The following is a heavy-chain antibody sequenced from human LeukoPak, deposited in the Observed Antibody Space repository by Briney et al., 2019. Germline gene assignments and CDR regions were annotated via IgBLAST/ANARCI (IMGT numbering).Heavy chain of an antibody. V-gene: IGHV3-23*01. CDR2: ISGSAGST. J-gene: IGHJ4*02. Sequence: GGSLRLSCAASGFTFSDYDMSWVRQAPGKGLEWVSSISGSAGSTYDADSVKGRFTVSRDNSKKTLYLQMNSLRAEDTAVYYCASAYTSTWSVYDYWGQGTLVTVSS. D-gene: IGHD6-13*01. CDR1: GFTFSDYD. CDR3: ASAYTSTWSVYDY.